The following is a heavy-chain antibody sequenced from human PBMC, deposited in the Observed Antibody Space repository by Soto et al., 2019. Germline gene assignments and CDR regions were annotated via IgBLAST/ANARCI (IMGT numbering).Heavy chain of an antibody. CDR2: IYTSGST. V-gene: IGHV4-4*07. D-gene: IGHD1-26*01. CDR3: ARTVGAAYYFDF. Sequence: QVQLQESGPGLVKPSETLSLTCTVSGDSMTKYYRSWIRQPAGKGLEWIGRIYTSGSTNYNPSLKSRVTMSIDTSNNHFSLKLKSVTAADTAVYYCARTVGAAYYFDFWGQGALVTVSS. CDR1: GDSMTKYY. J-gene: IGHJ4*02.